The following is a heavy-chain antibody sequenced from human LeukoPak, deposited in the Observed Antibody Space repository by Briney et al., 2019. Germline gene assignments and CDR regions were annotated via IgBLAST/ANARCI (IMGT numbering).Heavy chain of an antibody. V-gene: IGHV1-69*13. CDR2: IIPIFGTA. Sequence: SVKVSCKASGGTFSSYAISWVRQAPGQGLEWMGGIIPIFGTANYAQKFQGRVTITADESTSTAYMELSSLRSEDTAVYYCARTPNRGPPTIYYYYYYGMDVWGQGTTVTVSS. J-gene: IGHJ6*02. D-gene: IGHD1-14*01. CDR3: ARTPNRGPPTIYYYYYYGMDV. CDR1: GGTFSSYA.